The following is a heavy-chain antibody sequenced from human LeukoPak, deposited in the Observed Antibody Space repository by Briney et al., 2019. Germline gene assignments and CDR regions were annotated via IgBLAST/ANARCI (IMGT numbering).Heavy chain of an antibody. CDR3: AREDDILTGYPYFDY. J-gene: IGHJ4*02. CDR2: IKQDGSEK. Sequence: GGSLRLSCAASGFTFSSYWMSWVRQAPGKGLEWVANIKQDGSEKYYVDSVKGRFTISRDNAKNSLYLQMNSLRAEDTAVCYCAREDDILTGYPYFDYWGQGTLVTVSS. V-gene: IGHV3-7*03. D-gene: IGHD3-9*01. CDR1: GFTFSSYW.